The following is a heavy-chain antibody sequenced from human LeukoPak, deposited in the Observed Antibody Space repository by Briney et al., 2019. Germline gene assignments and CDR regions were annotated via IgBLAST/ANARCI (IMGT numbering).Heavy chain of an antibody. Sequence: GGSLRLSCAASGFTFSSYWMSWVRQAPGKGLEWVANVKQDGRDKYYVDSVKGRFTISRDNAENSLYLQMNSLRADDTAVYYCARKAGGGNTWDDYWGQGTLVTVSS. D-gene: IGHD4-23*01. V-gene: IGHV3-7*04. CDR2: VKQDGRDK. CDR3: ARKAGGGNTWDDY. J-gene: IGHJ4*02. CDR1: GFTFSSYW.